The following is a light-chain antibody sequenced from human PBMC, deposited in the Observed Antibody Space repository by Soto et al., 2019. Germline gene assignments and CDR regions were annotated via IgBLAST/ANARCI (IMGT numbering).Light chain of an antibody. CDR3: QQLNTLPFT. CDR1: QGISSY. J-gene: IGKJ5*01. CDR2: DAS. Sequence: IQLTQSLSSLSATVGDRVTITCRASQGISSYLGWYQQKPGKAPNLLIYDASTLHSGVPSRFSGSGSGTEFTLTISGLLPEDFATYHCQQLNTLPFTFGQGTRLEIK. V-gene: IGKV1-9*01.